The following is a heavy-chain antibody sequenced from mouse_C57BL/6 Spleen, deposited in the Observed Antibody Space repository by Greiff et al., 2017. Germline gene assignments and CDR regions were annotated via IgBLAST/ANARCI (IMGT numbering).Heavy chain of an antibody. J-gene: IGHJ4*01. V-gene: IGHV1-80*01. CDR1: GYAFSSYW. Sequence: VQLQQSGAELVMPGASVQISCKASGYAFSSYWMNWVKQRPGKGLEWIGQIYPGDGDTNYNGKFKGKATLTADKSSSTAYMQLRSLTSEDSAVYFCAYYDYDDGYAMDYWGQGTSVTVSS. CDR3: AYYDYDDGYAMDY. CDR2: IYPGDGDT. D-gene: IGHD2-4*01.